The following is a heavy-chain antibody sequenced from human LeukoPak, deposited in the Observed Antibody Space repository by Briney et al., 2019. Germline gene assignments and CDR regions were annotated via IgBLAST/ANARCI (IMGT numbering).Heavy chain of an antibody. V-gene: IGHV4-59*01. CDR3: ARDHPNDYGDYGGPAYYYGMDV. CDR1: GGSISSYS. D-gene: IGHD4-17*01. J-gene: IGHJ6*02. CDR2: IYYNGST. Sequence: SETLSLTCIVSGGSISSYSWSWIRQPPGKGLEWIGYIYYNGSTKYNPSLKSRVTISVDTSKNQFSLKLSSVTAADTAVYYCARDHPNDYGDYGGPAYYYGMDVWGQGTTVTVS.